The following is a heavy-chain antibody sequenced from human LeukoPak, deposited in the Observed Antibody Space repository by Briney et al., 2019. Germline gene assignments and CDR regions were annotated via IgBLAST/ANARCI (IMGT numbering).Heavy chain of an antibody. J-gene: IGHJ4*02. D-gene: IGHD3-22*01. CDR3: ARVRNYYDSSPRGYYFDY. CDR1: GGSISSGGYS. Sequence: PSQTLSLTCAVSGGSISSGGYSWSWIRQPPGKGLEWIGEINHSGSTNYNPSLKSRVTISVDTSKNQFSLKLSSVTAADTAVYYCARVRNYYDSSPRGYYFDYWGQGTLVTVSS. CDR2: INHSGST. V-gene: IGHV4-30-2*01.